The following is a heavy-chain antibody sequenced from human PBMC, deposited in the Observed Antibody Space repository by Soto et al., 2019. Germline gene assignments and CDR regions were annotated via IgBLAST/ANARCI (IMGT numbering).Heavy chain of an antibody. V-gene: IGHV4-38-2*02. CDR1: TYSISRGFF. Sequence: SETLSLTCSVSTYSISRGFFWGWIRQPPGKGLEWIGSIFYTGDTYYNPSLKSRITMSVDTSRNQFSLKLTSLTAADTAVYYCARDTNSLDPWGQGILVTVSS. J-gene: IGHJ5*02. CDR3: ARDTNSLDP. D-gene: IGHD1-1*01. CDR2: IFYTGDT.